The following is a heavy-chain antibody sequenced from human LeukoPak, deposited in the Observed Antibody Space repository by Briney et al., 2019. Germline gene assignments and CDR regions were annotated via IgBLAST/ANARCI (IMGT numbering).Heavy chain of an antibody. J-gene: IGHJ4*02. CDR3: ARHTPGGDPLRFLSP. Sequence: SETLSLTCAVYGGSFRGYYWSWIRQPPGKGLEWIGYIYYSGSTNYNPSLKSRVTISVDTSKNQFSLKLTSVTAADTAVYYCARHTPGGDPLRFLSPWGQGTLVTVSS. V-gene: IGHV4-59*08. CDR2: IYYSGST. D-gene: IGHD3-3*01. CDR1: GGSFRGYY.